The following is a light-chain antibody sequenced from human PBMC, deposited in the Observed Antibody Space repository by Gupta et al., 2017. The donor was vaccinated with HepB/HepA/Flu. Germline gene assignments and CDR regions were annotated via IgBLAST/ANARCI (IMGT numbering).Light chain of an antibody. CDR2: GAS. CDR3: QQYNNWPKT. J-gene: IGKJ1*01. CDR1: QSVSSN. V-gene: IGKV3-15*01. Sequence: EIVMTQSPATLSVSPGERSTLSCRASQSVSSNLAWYQQKPGQAPRLLIYGASTRAIGIPARFSGSGSGTEFTLTISSLQSADFAVYYCQQYNNWPKTFGQGTKLEIK.